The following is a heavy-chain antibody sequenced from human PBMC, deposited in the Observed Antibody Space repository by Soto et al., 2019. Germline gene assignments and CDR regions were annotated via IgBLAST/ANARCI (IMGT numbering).Heavy chain of an antibody. V-gene: IGHV4-30-2*01. CDR1: GGSISSGGYS. D-gene: IGHD1-20*01. CDR2: IYHSGST. J-gene: IGHJ5*02. Sequence: SETLSLTCAVSGGSISSGGYSWSWIRQPPGKGLEWIGYIYHSGSTYYNPSLKNRVNISVDRSKNQFSLKLSSVTAADTAVYYCARDPGILGSSNWFDPWGQGTLVTVSS. CDR3: ARDPGILGSSNWFDP.